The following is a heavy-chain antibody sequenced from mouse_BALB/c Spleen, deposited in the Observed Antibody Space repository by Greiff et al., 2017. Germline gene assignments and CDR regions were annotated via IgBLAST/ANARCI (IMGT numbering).Heavy chain of an antibody. CDR2: ISSGGST. J-gene: IGHJ1*01. CDR1: GFTFSSYA. V-gene: IGHV5-6-5*01. Sequence: DVHLVESGGGLVKPGGSLKLSCAASGFTFSSYAMSWVRQTPEKRLEWVASISSGGSTYYPDSVKGRFTISRDNARNILYLQMSSLRSEDTAMYYCARGGGAHWYFDVWGAGTTVTVSS. CDR3: ARGGGAHWYFDV.